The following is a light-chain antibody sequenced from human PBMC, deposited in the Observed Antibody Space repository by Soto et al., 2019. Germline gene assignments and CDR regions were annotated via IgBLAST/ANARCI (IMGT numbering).Light chain of an antibody. CDR2: XXX. CDR3: SSYTRNSTLV. V-gene: IGLV2-14*01. J-gene: IGLJ2*01. Sequence: QSVLTQPASVSGSPGQSITISCTGTSSDVGGYNYVSWYQQHPGKAPKLMIXXXXXXXXXXXXXXSGSKSGNTASLTISGXXXXXXXXXYCSSYTRNSTLVFGGGTKLTVL. CDR1: SSDVGGYNY.